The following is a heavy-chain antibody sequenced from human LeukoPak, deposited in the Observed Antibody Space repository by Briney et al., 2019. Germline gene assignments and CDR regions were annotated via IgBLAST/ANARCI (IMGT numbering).Heavy chain of an antibody. CDR1: GYTFTSYY. CDR2: INPSGGNT. V-gene: IGHV1-46*01. D-gene: IGHD3-3*01. J-gene: IGHJ5*02. Sequence: GASVKVSCKASGYTFTSYYMHWVRQAPGQGLEWMGIINPSGGNTGYAQKFQGRVTMTRNTSISTAYMELSSLRSEDTAVYYCARVHGYYDFWSGYVNWFDPWGQGTLVTVSS. CDR3: ARVHGYYDFWSGYVNWFDP.